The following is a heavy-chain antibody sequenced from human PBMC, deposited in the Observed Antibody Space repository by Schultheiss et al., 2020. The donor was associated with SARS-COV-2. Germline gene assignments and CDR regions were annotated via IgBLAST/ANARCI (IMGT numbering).Heavy chain of an antibody. J-gene: IGHJ4*02. V-gene: IGHV4-59*08. CDR1: GGSISSYY. CDR3: ARVSLRGSDY. CDR2: INHCGST. Sequence: SQTLSLTCTVSGGSISSYYWSWIRQPPGKGLEWIGQINHCGSTIYNPSLKCRVTISVDMSKSQFSLKLSSVTAADTAIYYCARVSLRGSDYWGQGTLVTVSS. D-gene: IGHD3-10*01.